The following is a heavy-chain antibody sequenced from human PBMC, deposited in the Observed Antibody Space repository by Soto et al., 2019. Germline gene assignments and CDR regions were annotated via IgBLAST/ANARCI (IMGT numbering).Heavy chain of an antibody. Sequence: EVQLVESGGGLVKPGWSLRLSCAASGFTFSSYSMNWVRQAPGKGLEWVSSISSSNTYIYYADSVKGRFTVSRDNAKNSLYLQMNSLRAEDTAVYYCAREVNGYCSGPTCYPGAYYFDYWGQGTLVTVSS. CDR1: GFTFSSYS. D-gene: IGHD2-15*01. CDR2: ISSSNTYI. CDR3: AREVNGYCSGPTCYPGAYYFDY. J-gene: IGHJ4*02. V-gene: IGHV3-21*06.